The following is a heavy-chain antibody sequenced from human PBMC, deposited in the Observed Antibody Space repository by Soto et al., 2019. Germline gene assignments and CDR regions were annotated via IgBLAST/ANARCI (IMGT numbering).Heavy chain of an antibody. CDR2: INHRGSA. D-gene: IGHD3-22*01. V-gene: IGHV4-4*02. Sequence: PLETLSDPCAVSGAYISSTYWWSWVRQPPGKGPEWIGEINHRGSANYNPSLKSRVTISVDTSKNRFSLRLSSLRSEDTAVYFCSKGVYYDRGDVFDIWGQGTMVTVPS. J-gene: IGHJ3*02. CDR3: SKGVYYDRGDVFDI. CDR1: GAYISSTYW.